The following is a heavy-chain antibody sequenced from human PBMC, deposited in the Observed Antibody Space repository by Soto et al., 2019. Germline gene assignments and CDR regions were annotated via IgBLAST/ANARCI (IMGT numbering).Heavy chain of an antibody. Sequence: SETLSLTCTVSGGSISSSSYYWGWIRQPPGKGLEWIGSIYYSGSTYYNPSLKSRVTISVDTSKNQFSLKLSSVTAADTAVYYCARKAAGSIYYYYYYGMEVWGQGTTVTVS. V-gene: IGHV4-39*01. J-gene: IGHJ6*02. D-gene: IGHD6-13*01. CDR3: ARKAAGSIYYYYYYGMEV. CDR2: IYYSGST. CDR1: GGSISSSSYY.